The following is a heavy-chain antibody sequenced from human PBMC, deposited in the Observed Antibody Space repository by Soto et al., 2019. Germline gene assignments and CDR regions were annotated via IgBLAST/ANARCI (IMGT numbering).Heavy chain of an antibody. V-gene: IGHV4-34*01. Sequence: SETLSLTCAVYGGSFSGYYWSWIRQPPGKGLEWIGEINHSGSTNYNPSLKSRVTISVDTSKNQFSLKLSSVTAADTAVYYCARPLYSSSNWFDPWGQGTLVTVSS. CDR3: ARPLYSSSNWFDP. D-gene: IGHD6-19*01. CDR1: GGSFSGYY. J-gene: IGHJ5*02. CDR2: INHSGST.